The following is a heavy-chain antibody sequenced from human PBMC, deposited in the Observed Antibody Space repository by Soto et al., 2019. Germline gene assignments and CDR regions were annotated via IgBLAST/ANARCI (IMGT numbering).Heavy chain of an antibody. CDR1: GGSMTGYF. CDR3: ARTHWVYGTEY. V-gene: IGHV4-4*07. Sequence: QVKLQESGPGLVKPSETLSLTCTVSGGSMTGYFWTWIRQPAGKGLEWIGHVYNSGNTDYNPSLESRITMAVDTSKQQFSLKVKSVTSADTGMYYCARTHWVYGTEYWGQGTLVTVSS. D-gene: IGHD2-8*01. CDR2: VYNSGNT. J-gene: IGHJ4*02.